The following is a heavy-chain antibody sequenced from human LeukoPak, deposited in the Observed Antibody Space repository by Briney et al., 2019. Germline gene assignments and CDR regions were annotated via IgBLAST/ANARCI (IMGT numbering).Heavy chain of an antibody. CDR1: GFTFSSYA. D-gene: IGHD3-22*01. CDR2: ISGSGGST. J-gene: IGHJ4*02. Sequence: GGSLRLSRAASGFTFSSYAMSWVRQAPGKGLEWVSAISGSGGSTYYADSVKGRFTISRDNSKNTLYLQMNSLRAEDTAVYYCAKDLGVYDSSGYYYNAFDYWGQGTLVTVSS. V-gene: IGHV3-23*01. CDR3: AKDLGVYDSSGYYYNAFDY.